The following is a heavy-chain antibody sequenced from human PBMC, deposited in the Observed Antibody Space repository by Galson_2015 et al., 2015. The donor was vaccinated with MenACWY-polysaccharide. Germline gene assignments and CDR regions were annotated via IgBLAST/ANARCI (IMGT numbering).Heavy chain of an antibody. CDR2: IYYSGST. CDR3: ARLAKYSSGWYGTGYFDY. Sequence: LSLTCTVSGGSISSSSYYWGWIRQPPGKGLEWIGSIYYSGSTYYNPSLKSRVTISVDTSKNQFSLKLSSVTAADTAVYYCARLAKYSSGWYGTGYFDYWGQGTLVTVSS. CDR1: GGSISSSSYY. V-gene: IGHV4-39*01. J-gene: IGHJ4*02. D-gene: IGHD6-19*01.